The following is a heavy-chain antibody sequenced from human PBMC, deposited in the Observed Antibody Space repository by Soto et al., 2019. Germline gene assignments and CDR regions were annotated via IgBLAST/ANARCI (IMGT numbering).Heavy chain of an antibody. J-gene: IGHJ5*02. CDR3: ARDHTRSSSWYNPLPKNQKYNWFDP. CDR2: ISSSSSTI. Sequence: GGSLRLSCAASGFTFSSYSMNWVRQAPGKGLEWVSYISSSSSTIYYADSVKGRFTISRDNSKNSLYLKMNSLRDEDTAVYYCARDHTRSSSWYNPLPKNQKYNWFDPWGQGTLVTVSS. D-gene: IGHD6-13*01. CDR1: GFTFSSYS. V-gene: IGHV3-48*02.